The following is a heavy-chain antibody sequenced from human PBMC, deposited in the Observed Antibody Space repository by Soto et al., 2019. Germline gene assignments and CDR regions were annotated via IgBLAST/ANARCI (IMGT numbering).Heavy chain of an antibody. Sequence: QVTLKEAGPTLLKPTQTLTLTCTFSGFSLSTSGMGVGWIRQPPGKALEWLALIYWDDDRRHSPSLKSRLTITKHTSKNQVVLTITNMDPVDTATYYCALRYYDTLTGIPYSFDYWGQVTLVTVSS. J-gene: IGHJ4*02. V-gene: IGHV2-5*02. CDR3: ALRYYDTLTGIPYSFDY. CDR1: GFSLSTSGMG. D-gene: IGHD3-9*01. CDR2: IYWDDDR.